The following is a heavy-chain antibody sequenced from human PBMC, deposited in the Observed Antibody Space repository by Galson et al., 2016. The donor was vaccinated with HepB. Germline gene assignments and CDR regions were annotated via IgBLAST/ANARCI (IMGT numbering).Heavy chain of an antibody. CDR3: ARRTATGTMGDY. V-gene: IGHV5-51*01. CDR2: IYPGDPDI. J-gene: IGHJ4*02. D-gene: IGHD6-13*01. CDR1: GYRFTSNW. Sequence: QSGAEVKKPGDSLNISCKASGYRFTSNWIGWVRQMPGEGLEWMGIIYPGDPDISYSPSFQGQVTMSADKSITTAYLQWSSLKASDTAMYYCARRTATGTMGDYWGQGTLVTVSS.